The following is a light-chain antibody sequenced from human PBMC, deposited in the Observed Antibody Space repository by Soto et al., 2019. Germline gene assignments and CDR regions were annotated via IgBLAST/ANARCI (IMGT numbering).Light chain of an antibody. Sequence: DVVMTQSPLYLPVTLGQPASVSCRSGQSLVYSDGNTYLSWFRQRPGQSPRRLIYKVSNRDSGVPDRFSGSGSGTDFTLKISRVEAEDVGVYYCMQGTQFPFTFGPGTKVDLK. CDR1: QSLVYSDGNTY. J-gene: IGKJ3*01. V-gene: IGKV2-30*01. CDR3: MQGTQFPFT. CDR2: KVS.